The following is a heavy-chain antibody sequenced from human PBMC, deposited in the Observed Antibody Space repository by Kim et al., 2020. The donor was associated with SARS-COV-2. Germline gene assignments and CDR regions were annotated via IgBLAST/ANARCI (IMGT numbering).Heavy chain of an antibody. J-gene: IGHJ4*02. D-gene: IGHD3-22*01. CDR3: ARDPPGSSYYDSSGYYPGLDY. CDR1: GYTFTGYY. CDR2: INPNSGGT. Sequence: ASVKVSCKASGYTFTGYYMHWVRQAPGQGLEWMGWINPNSGGTNYAQKFQGRVTMTRDTSISTAYMELSRLRSDDTAVYYCARDPPGSSYYDSSGYYPGLDYWGQGTLVTVSS. V-gene: IGHV1-2*02.